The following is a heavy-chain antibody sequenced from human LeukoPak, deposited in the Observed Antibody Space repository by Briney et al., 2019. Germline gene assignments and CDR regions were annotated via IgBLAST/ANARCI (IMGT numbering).Heavy chain of an antibody. J-gene: IGHJ2*01. D-gene: IGHD6-19*01. Sequence: GGSLRLSCAASGFSVSSNYMSWVRQAPGKGLEWVSVIYRKGSTFYADSVKGRFTISRDNSKNTLYLQKNSLRADDTAIYYCAKSMTLQWRGFFDLWGRGTHVTVSS. V-gene: IGHV3-53*01. CDR3: AKSMTLQWRGFFDL. CDR2: IYRKGST. CDR1: GFSVSSNY.